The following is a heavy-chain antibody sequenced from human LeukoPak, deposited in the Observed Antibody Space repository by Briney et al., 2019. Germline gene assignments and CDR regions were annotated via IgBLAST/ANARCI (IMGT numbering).Heavy chain of an antibody. CDR2: IHTSGST. J-gene: IGHJ6*03. Sequence: PSETLSLTCTVSGGSISSHYCSWIRQPAGKGLEWIGRIHTSGSTNYNPSFKSRVTISVDTSKNQFSLKLSSVTAADTAVYYCAREQNYYYYMDVWGKGTTVTISS. CDR3: AREQNYYYYMDV. V-gene: IGHV4-4*07. CDR1: GGSISSHY.